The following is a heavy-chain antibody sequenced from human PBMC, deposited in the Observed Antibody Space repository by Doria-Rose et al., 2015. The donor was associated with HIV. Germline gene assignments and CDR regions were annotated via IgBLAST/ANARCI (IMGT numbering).Heavy chain of an antibody. CDR1: GFTFDDYA. D-gene: IGHD1-26*01. J-gene: IGHJ4*02. CDR2: ISWNSGSI. V-gene: IGHV3-9*01. CDR3: AKATSGSYYGYYFDY. Sequence: CAASGFTFDDYAMHWVRQAPGKGLEWVSGISWNSGSIGYADSVKGRFTISRDNAKNSLYLQMNSLRAEDTALYYCAKATSGSYYGYYFDYWGQGTLVTVSS.